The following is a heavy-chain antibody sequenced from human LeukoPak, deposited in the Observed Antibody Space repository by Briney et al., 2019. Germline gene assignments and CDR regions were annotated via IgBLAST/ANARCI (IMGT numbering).Heavy chain of an antibody. Sequence: PSETLSLTCAVSGYSISSGYYWGWIRQPPGKGLEWIGSIYHSGSTYYNPSLKSRVTISVDTSKNQFSLKLSSVTAADTAVYYCARPSGQYYYGSGTEFHYWGQGTLVAVSS. CDR3: ARPSGQYYYGSGTEFHY. J-gene: IGHJ4*02. V-gene: IGHV4-38-2*01. CDR2: IYHSGST. D-gene: IGHD3-10*01. CDR1: GYSISSGYY.